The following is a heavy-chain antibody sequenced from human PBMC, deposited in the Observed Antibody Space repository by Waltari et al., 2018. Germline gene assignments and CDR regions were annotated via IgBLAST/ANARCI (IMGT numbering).Heavy chain of an antibody. Sequence: EVQLVESGGGLVQPGGFLRLTCAACGFHFSRFWIQWVRQVPGEGLVWVARIKNDGSDSGYADSVKGRFTISRDNAKNTLYLEMNSLRVEDTAVYYCAKDLHWGQSDYWGQGTLVTVSS. CDR3: AKDLHWGQSDY. CDR2: IKNDGSDS. V-gene: IGHV3-74*01. CDR1: GFHFSRFW. D-gene: IGHD3-16*01. J-gene: IGHJ4*02.